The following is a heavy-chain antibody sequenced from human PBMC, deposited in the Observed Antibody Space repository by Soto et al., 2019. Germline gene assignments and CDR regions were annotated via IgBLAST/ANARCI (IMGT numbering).Heavy chain of an antibody. V-gene: IGHV4-34*01. CDR2: INHSGSV. Sequence: SETLSLTCAVYGGSFHGYYWSWIRQPPGKGLEWIGEINHSGSVNFNPTFKSRVSISLDTSKNQMSLQLSSVSAADTAGYYCAKGPRAGYYDSGTFYSRVPGGQGTLVTVSS. CDR1: GGSFHGYY. CDR3: AKGPRAGYYDSGTFYSRVP. D-gene: IGHD3-10*01. J-gene: IGHJ5*02.